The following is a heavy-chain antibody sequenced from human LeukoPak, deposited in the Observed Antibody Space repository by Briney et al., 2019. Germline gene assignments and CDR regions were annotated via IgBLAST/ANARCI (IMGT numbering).Heavy chain of an antibody. J-gene: IGHJ5*02. V-gene: IGHV4-59*01. CDR1: GGSISSYY. Sequence: SETLSLTCTVSGGSISSYYWSWIRQPPGKGLEWIGYIYYSGSTNYNPSLKSRVTISVDTSKNQLSLKVSSVTAADTAVYYCARVGNPLVTVFAWFDPWGQGTLVTVSS. CDR2: IYYSGST. D-gene: IGHD3-3*01. CDR3: ARVGNPLVTVFAWFDP.